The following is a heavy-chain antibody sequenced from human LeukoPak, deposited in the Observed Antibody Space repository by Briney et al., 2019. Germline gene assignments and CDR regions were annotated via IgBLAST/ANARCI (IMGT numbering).Heavy chain of an antibody. D-gene: IGHD3-3*01. CDR2: MNPNSGNT. CDR3: ARGQQITIFGVVILVGWFDP. V-gene: IGHV1-8*03. CDR1: GYTFTSYD. Sequence: ASVKVSCKASGYTFTSYDINWVRQATGQGLEWMGWMNPNSGNTGYAQKFQGRVTITRNTSISTAYMELSSLRSEDTAVYYCARGQQITIFGVVILVGWFDPWGQGTLVTASS. J-gene: IGHJ5*02.